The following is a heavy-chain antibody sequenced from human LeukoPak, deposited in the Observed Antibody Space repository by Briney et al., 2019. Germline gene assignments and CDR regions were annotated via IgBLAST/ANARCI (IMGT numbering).Heavy chain of an antibody. CDR2: IKSDGSGT. V-gene: IGHV3-74*01. D-gene: IGHD3-10*01. CDR1: GFTFSSYW. CDR3: AKPQYYYGSGSSVGY. J-gene: IGHJ4*02. Sequence: GGSLRLSCAASGFTFSSYWMHWVRQAPGKGLVWVSRIKSDGSGTTYADSVQGRFTISRDNSKNTLYLQMNSLRAEDTAVYYCAKPQYYYGSGSSVGYWGQGTLVTVSS.